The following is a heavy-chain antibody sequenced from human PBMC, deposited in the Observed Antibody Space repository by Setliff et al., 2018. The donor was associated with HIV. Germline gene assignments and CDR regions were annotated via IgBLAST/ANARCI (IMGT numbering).Heavy chain of an antibody. Sequence: SVKVSCKTSGGTLSNYVITWVRQAPGQGLEWMGMIIPMYNIPAYAQKFQGRVTFTADESTSTAYMELSSLSSEDTAVYCCARDQTGVAAAAFGGGSAWSDEGFDIWGQGTMVTVS. D-gene: IGHD6-13*01. CDR1: GGTLSNYV. V-gene: IGHV1-69*13. J-gene: IGHJ3*02. CDR2: IIPMYNIP. CDR3: ARDQTGVAAAAFGGGSAWSDEGFDI.